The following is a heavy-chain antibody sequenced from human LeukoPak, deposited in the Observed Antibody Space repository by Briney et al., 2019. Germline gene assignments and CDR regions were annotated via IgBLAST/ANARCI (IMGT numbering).Heavy chain of an antibody. CDR1: GGSISSYY. J-gene: IGHJ6*03. V-gene: IGHV4-4*07. CDR3: ARTTEGYCRGRSCYSYYYYMDV. CDR2: IYTSGST. D-gene: IGHD2-15*01. Sequence: SETLSLTCTVSGGSISSYYWSWIRQPAGKGLEWIGRIYTSGSTNYNPSLKSRVTMSVDTSKNQFSLKLSSVTAADTAVYYCARTTEGYCRGRSCYSYYYYMDVWGKGTTVTISS.